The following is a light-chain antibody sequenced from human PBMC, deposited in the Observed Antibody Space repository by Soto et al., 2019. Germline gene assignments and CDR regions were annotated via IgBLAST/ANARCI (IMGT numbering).Light chain of an antibody. CDR3: QQYDNLPIT. Sequence: DTQMPQSPPSLSASVGARVPTPCQASQAISNYLNWYQQKPGKAPKLLIYDASNLETGVPSRFSGSGSGTDFTFTISSLQAEDIATYYCQQYDNLPITFGQGTRLEIK. V-gene: IGKV1-33*01. J-gene: IGKJ5*01. CDR1: QAISNY. CDR2: DAS.